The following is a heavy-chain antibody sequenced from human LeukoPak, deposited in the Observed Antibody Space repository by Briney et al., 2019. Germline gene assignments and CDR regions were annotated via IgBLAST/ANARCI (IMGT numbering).Heavy chain of an antibody. CDR1: GFTLSRYW. Sequence: PGGSLRLSCEASGFTLSRYWMIWVRQAPGKGLEWVANIKEDGSEMYCVDSVKGRFTISRDNAKNSLYLQMTSLRAEDTAVYYCAREGNYNFDNWGQGTLVTVSS. J-gene: IGHJ4*02. D-gene: IGHD4-11*01. CDR3: AREGNYNFDN. CDR2: IKEDGSEM. V-gene: IGHV3-7*01.